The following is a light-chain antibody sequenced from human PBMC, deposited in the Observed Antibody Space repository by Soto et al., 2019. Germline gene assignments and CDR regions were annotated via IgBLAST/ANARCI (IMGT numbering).Light chain of an antibody. CDR2: DVS. CDR3: CSYTSFSTYV. Sequence: QSVLTQPPSASGSPGQSVTISCTGTSSDVGGTNHVSWYLQHPGEAPKLIMYDVSNRPSGVSDRFFGSKADNTATLTVSGLQAEDEADYYCCSYTSFSTYVFGTGTQLTVL. V-gene: IGLV2-14*03. J-gene: IGLJ1*01. CDR1: SSDVGGTNH.